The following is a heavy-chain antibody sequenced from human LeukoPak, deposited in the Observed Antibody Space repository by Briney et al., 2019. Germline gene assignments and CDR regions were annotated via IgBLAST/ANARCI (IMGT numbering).Heavy chain of an antibody. CDR1: GYIFTNYY. CDR3: ARGYIGAAGPFDY. CDR2: INPNSGGT. V-gene: IGHV1-2*06. Sequence: ASVKVSCKAYGYIFTNYYMHWVRQAPGQGLEWMGRINPNSGGTKYAQKFQGRVTMTRDTSISTAYMELSSLRSDDTAVFYCARGYIGAAGPFDYWGQGTLVTVSS. D-gene: IGHD6-13*01. J-gene: IGHJ4*02.